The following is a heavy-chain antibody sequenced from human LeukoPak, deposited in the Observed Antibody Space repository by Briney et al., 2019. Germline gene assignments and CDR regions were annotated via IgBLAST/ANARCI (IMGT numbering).Heavy chain of an antibody. CDR1: GGSISSSSYY. J-gene: IGHJ1*01. V-gene: IGHV4-39*07. CDR3: ATSQWPVLDFQR. CDR2: IYYSGST. D-gene: IGHD6-19*01. Sequence: SETLSLTCTVSGGSISSSSYYWGWLRQPPGKGLEWIGSIYYSGSTYYNPSLKSRVTISVDRSKNQFSLKLSSVTAADTAVYYCATSQWPVLDFQRRGQGTLVTVSS.